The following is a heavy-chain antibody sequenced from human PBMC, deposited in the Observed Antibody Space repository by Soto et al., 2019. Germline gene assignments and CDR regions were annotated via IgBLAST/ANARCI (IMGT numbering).Heavy chain of an antibody. Sequence: ASVKVSCKASGYTFTDYFIHWVRQAPGQGLEWMGCINPYSGGTNSAQNFQGRVTMTRDTSISTAYMELTSLRSDDTAVYYCVRDLTYPFSLDSWGQGTLVTVSS. CDR3: VRDLTYPFSLDS. J-gene: IGHJ4*02. V-gene: IGHV1-2*02. CDR1: GYTFTDYF. CDR2: INPYSGGT.